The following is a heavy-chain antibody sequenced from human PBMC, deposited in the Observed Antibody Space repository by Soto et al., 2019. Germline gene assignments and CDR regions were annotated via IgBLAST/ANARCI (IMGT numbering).Heavy chain of an antibody. D-gene: IGHD6-13*01. CDR3: ARDGRRAYSSSWGRAPSDYYYMDV. CDR2: IYYSGST. CDR1: GGSISSYY. V-gene: IGHV4-59*01. Sequence: SETLSLTCTVSGGSISSYYWSWIRQPPGKGLEWIGYIYYSGSTNYNPSLKSRVTISVDTSKNQFALKLSSVTAAETAVYYCARDGRRAYSSSWGRAPSDYYYMDVWGKGTTVTVSS. J-gene: IGHJ6*03.